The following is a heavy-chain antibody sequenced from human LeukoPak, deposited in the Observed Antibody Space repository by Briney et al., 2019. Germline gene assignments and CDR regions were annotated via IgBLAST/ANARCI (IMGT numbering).Heavy chain of an antibody. J-gene: IGHJ3*02. CDR1: GGSISSYY. D-gene: IGHD5-18*01. CDR2: IYTSGST. CDR3: TSLPRGYSYGYGDAFDI. Sequence: SETLSLTCTVSGGSISSYYWSWIRQPAGKGLEWIGRIYTSGSTNYNPSLKSRVTMSVDTSKNQFSLKLSSVTAADTAVYYCTSLPRGYSYGYGDAFDIWGQGTMVTVSS. V-gene: IGHV4-4*07.